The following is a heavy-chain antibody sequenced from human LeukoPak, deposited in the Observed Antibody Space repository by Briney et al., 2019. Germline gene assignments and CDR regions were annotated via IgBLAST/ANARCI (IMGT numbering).Heavy chain of an antibody. CDR2: ISSSGSTI. CDR1: GFTFSDYY. CDR3: ARDAPGLVVRTLFDY. J-gene: IGHJ4*02. Sequence: AGGSLRLSCAASGFTFSDYYMSWIRQAPGKGLEWVSYISSSGSTIYYADSVKGRFTISRDNAKNSLYLQMNSLRAEDTAVYYCARDAPGLVVRTLFDYWGQGTLVTVSS. D-gene: IGHD3-22*01. V-gene: IGHV3-11*01.